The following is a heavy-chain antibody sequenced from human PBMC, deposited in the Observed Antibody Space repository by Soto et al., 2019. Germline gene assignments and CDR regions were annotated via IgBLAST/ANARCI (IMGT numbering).Heavy chain of an antibody. CDR2: ISGSGGST. V-gene: IGHV3-23*01. D-gene: IGHD3-3*01. CDR1: GFTFSSYA. J-gene: IGHJ4*02. Sequence: GGSLRLSCAASGFTFSSYAMSWVRQAPGKGLEWVSAISGSGGSTYYADSVKGRFTISRDNSKNTLYLQMNSLRAEDTAVYYCAKLRFLEWFPSSYFDYWGQGTLVTVSS. CDR3: AKLRFLEWFPSSYFDY.